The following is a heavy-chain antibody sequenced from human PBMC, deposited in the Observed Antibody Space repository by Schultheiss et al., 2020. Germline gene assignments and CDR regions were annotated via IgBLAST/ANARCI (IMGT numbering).Heavy chain of an antibody. CDR3: ARGRATVDEDAFDM. V-gene: IGHV3-7*03. D-gene: IGHD4-23*01. J-gene: IGHJ3*02. Sequence: GGSLRLSCAASGFTFSSYGMSWVRQAPGKGLEWVANIMQDGSEKYYVDSVKGRFTISRDNAKNSLYLQMNSLRAEDTAVYYCARGRATVDEDAFDMWGQGTMVTVSS. CDR2: IMQDGSEK. CDR1: GFTFSSYG.